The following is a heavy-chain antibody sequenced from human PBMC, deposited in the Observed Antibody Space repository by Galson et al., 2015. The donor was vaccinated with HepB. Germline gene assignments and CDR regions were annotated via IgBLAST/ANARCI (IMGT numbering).Heavy chain of an antibody. CDR1: GFTFTNYA. CDR2: LSGSGGRT. J-gene: IGHJ6*03. CDR3: AKAKEVGPYFYYSYMDV. D-gene: IGHD1-26*01. Sequence: SLRLSCAASGFTFTNYAMNWVRQAPGRGLEWVSALSGSGGRTYYADSVKGRFTISRDNSKNTLYLQLDSLRVEDTAVYYCAKAKEVGPYFYYSYMDVWGKGTSVTVS. V-gene: IGHV3-23*01.